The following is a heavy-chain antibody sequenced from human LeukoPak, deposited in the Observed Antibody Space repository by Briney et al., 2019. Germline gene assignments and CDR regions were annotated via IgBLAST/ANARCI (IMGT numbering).Heavy chain of an antibody. Sequence: GGSLRLSCAASGFTFSSYAMSWVRQAPGKGLEWVSLISGSGGDTYYADSVKGRLTISRDISKNTLYLQMNSLSVEDTAVYYCAKGDSGMVRRYYFDYWGQGTLVTVSS. D-gene: IGHD5-18*01. CDR3: AKGDSGMVRRYYFDY. CDR1: GFTFSSYA. V-gene: IGHV3-23*01. CDR2: ISGSGGDT. J-gene: IGHJ4*02.